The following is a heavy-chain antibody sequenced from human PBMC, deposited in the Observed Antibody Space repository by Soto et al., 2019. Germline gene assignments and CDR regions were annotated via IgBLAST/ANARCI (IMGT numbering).Heavy chain of an antibody. J-gene: IGHJ4*02. CDR1: GDTFNFYS. V-gene: IGHV1-69*04. CDR3: ATSYGSGYRAFDY. D-gene: IGHD3-10*01. CDR2: VNPIVSMS. Sequence: QVQLVQSGAEVKRPGSSVKVSCKASGDTFNFYSINWVRQAPGLGLEWMGRVNPIVSMSNYAQRFQGRVTMPADKSTSTAYMELSGRRSEDTAIYYCATSYGSGYRAFDYWGQGALVTVSS.